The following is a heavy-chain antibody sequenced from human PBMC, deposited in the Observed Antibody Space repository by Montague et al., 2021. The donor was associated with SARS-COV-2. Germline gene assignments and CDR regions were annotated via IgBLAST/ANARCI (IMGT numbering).Heavy chain of an antibody. Sequence: SLRLSCAASGFTFSSYAMHWVRQAPGKGLEWVAVISYDGSNKYYADSVKGRFTISRDNSKNTLYLQMNSLRAEDTAVYYCARDNYEYVWGSYRYIYWGQGTLVTVSS. CDR1: GFTFSSYA. CDR3: ARDNYEYVWGSYRYIY. V-gene: IGHV3-30*04. CDR2: ISYDGSNK. D-gene: IGHD3-16*02. J-gene: IGHJ4*02.